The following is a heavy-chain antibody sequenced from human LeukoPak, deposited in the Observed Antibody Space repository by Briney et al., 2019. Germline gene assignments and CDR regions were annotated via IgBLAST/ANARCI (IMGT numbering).Heavy chain of an antibody. CDR3: AGTPWFGELTLDY. CDR1: GFTFTSST. J-gene: IGHJ4*02. Sequence: SVKVSFKASGFTFTSSTIQWVRQARGQRLEWIGWIVVGSGNTNYAQKFQERVIITRDMSTTTVYMELSSLRSEDTAVYYCAGTPWFGELTLDYWGQGTLVAVSS. D-gene: IGHD3-10*01. V-gene: IGHV1-58*02. CDR2: IVVGSGNT.